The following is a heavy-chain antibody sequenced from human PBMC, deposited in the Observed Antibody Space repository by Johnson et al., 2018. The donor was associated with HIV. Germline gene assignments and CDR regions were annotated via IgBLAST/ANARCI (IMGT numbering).Heavy chain of an antibody. CDR2: ISYNGTNT. V-gene: IGHV3-30*18. J-gene: IGHJ3*02. Sequence: QVQLVESGGGVVQPGRSLRLSCVASGFTFSSYGMHWVRQTPGKGLEWVAVISYNGTNTWYADSVKGRFPISRDNSKNTMYLQLNSLRPEDTAVYYCVKDRGGRFSGSYLSLRVGAFDIWGQGTLVTVSS. CDR1: GFTFSSYG. D-gene: IGHD1-26*01. CDR3: VKDRGGRFSGSYLSLRVGAFDI.